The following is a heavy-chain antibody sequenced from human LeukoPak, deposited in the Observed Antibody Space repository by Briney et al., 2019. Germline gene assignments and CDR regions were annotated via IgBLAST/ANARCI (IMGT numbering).Heavy chain of an antibody. Sequence: PSETLSLTCTVSGGSISSGDYYWSWIRQPPGKGPEWIGYIYYSGCTYYNPSLKSRVTISVDTSKNQFSLKLSSVTAADTAVYYCAREVITMVRGPFDYWGQGTLVTVSS. CDR2: IYYSGCT. D-gene: IGHD3-10*01. J-gene: IGHJ4*02. CDR3: AREVITMVRGPFDY. V-gene: IGHV4-30-4*01. CDR1: GGSISSGDYY.